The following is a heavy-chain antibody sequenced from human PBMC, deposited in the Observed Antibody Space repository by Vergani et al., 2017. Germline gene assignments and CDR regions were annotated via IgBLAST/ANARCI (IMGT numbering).Heavy chain of an antibody. D-gene: IGHD3-10*01. V-gene: IGHV4-34*01. CDR3: ARLXGWFGENTHYYYYYGMDV. J-gene: IGHJ6*02. CDR2: IKHSGST. Sequence: QVQLQQWGAGLLKPSETLSLTCAVYGGSFSGYYWSWIRQPPGKGLEWIGEIKHSGSTNYNPSLKSRVTISVDTSKNQFSLKLSSVTAADTAVYYCARLXGWFGENTHYYYYYGMDVWGQGTTVTVSS. CDR1: GGSFSGYY.